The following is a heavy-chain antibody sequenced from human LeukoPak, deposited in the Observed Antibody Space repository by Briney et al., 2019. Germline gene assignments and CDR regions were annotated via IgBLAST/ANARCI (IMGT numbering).Heavy chain of an antibody. Sequence: SQTLSLTCTVSGGSISSGGYYWSWIRQHPGKGLEWIGYIYYSGSTNYNPSLKSRVTISVDTSKTQFSLKLTSVTAADTAVYYCATRPARGSGPYYPYFDYWGQGTLVTVSS. CDR3: ATRPARGSGPYYPYFDY. J-gene: IGHJ4*02. CDR1: GGSISSGGYY. D-gene: IGHD3-22*01. CDR2: IYYSGST. V-gene: IGHV4-31*03.